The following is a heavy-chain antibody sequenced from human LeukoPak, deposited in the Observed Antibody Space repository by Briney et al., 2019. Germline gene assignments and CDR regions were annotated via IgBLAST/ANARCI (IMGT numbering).Heavy chain of an antibody. CDR1: GGSISSYY. CDR3: ARGRGYDSDY. CDR2: IYYSGST. J-gene: IGHJ4*02. V-gene: IGHV4-59*01. D-gene: IGHD5-12*01. Sequence: WETLSLTCTVSGGSISSYYWSWIRQPPGKGLGWIGYIYYSGSTNYNPSLKSRVTISVDTSKNQFSLKLSSVTAADTAVYYCARGRGYDSDYWGQGTLVTVSS.